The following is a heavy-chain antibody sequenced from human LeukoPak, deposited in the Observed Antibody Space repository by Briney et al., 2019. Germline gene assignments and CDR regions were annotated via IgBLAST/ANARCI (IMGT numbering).Heavy chain of an antibody. CDR1: GGTFSSYA. CDR3: ARDGSGGNAFDI. CDR2: IIPILGMA. J-gene: IGHJ3*02. Sequence: SVKVSCKASGGTFSSYAISWVRQAPGQGLEWMGRIIPILGMANYAQKFQGRVTITADKSTSTAYMELSSLRSEDTAVYYCARDGSGGNAFDIWGQGTMVTVSS. D-gene: IGHD3-16*01. V-gene: IGHV1-69*04.